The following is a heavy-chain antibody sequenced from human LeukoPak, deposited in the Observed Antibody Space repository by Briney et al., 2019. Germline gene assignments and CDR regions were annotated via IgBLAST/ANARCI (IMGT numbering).Heavy chain of an antibody. CDR1: GFNFANHA. Sequence: GGSLRLSCAASGFNFANHAMSWVRQTAGKGLEWVSAISGGGDITYYADSVKGRFTTSRDNSKDTLFLQMHSLRPGDTAVYYCAIEDVAGDYWGQGTLVTVSS. CDR2: ISGGGDIT. J-gene: IGHJ4*02. V-gene: IGHV3-23*01. CDR3: AIEDVAGDY. D-gene: IGHD6-19*01.